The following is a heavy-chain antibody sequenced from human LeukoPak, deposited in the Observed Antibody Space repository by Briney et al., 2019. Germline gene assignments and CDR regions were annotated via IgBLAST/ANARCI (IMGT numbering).Heavy chain of an antibody. CDR2: IYTSGST. D-gene: IGHD3-3*01. CDR1: GGSISSSSYY. Sequence: SGTLSLTCTVSGGSISSSSYYWGWIRQPAGKGLEWIGRIYTSGSTNYNPSLKSRVTISVDTSKNQFSLKLSSVTAADTAVYYCARGPHYAIFGVVKPSGAFDIWGQGAMVTVSS. CDR3: ARGPHYAIFGVVKPSGAFDI. J-gene: IGHJ3*02. V-gene: IGHV4-61*02.